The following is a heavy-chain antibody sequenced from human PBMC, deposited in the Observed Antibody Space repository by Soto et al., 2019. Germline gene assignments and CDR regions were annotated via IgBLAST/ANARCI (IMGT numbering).Heavy chain of an antibody. CDR2: IYWDNDK. CDR3: SQGGSGSYYGMDV. D-gene: IGHD3-10*01. CDR1: GLSLTTSGVG. J-gene: IGHJ6*02. V-gene: IGHV2-5*02. Sequence: SGPTLVNPTQTLTLTCTFSGLSLTTSGVGVSWIRQPPGKALEWLAVIYWDNDKRFSPSLKTRLTITRDTSKNQVILTMTNMEPVDTGTYYCSQGGSGSYYGMDVWGQGTTVTVSS.